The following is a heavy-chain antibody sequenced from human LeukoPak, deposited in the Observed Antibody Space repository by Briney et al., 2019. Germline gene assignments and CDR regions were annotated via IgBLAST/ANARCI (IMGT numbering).Heavy chain of an antibody. D-gene: IGHD1-26*01. V-gene: IGHV4-34*01. J-gene: IGHJ5*02. CDR1: IDSFSNCH. CDR2: VNESGGT. Sequence: SETLSLTCAVYIDSFSNCHWNWIRQTPAKGMEWIGEVNESGGTNISPSLRSRVILSVDTSKNQFSLKLISVTVADTAIYYCARGQGATVPQVGKNWFDPWGQGTRVTVSS. CDR3: ARGQGATVPQVGKNWFDP.